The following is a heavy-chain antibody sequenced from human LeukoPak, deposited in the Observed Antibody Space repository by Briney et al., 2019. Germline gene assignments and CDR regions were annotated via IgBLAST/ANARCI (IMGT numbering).Heavy chain of an antibody. Sequence: GGSLRLSCAASGFTFSSYAMSWVRQAPGKGLEWVSAISGSGGSTYYADSVKGRFTISRDNSKNTLYLQMNSLRAEDTAVYCGTQTTLASRYEYWGQGTLVTVSS. CDR1: GFTFSSYA. J-gene: IGHJ4*02. D-gene: IGHD1-1*01. CDR2: ISGSGGST. V-gene: IGHV3-23*01. CDR3: TQTTLASRYEY.